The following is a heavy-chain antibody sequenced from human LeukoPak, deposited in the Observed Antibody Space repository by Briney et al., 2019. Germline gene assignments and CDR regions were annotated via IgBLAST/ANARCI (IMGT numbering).Heavy chain of an antibody. V-gene: IGHV1-3*01. CDR1: GYTFTSYA. CDR2: INAGNGNT. D-gene: IGHD4-11*01. CDR3: ARWTTTYLDY. Sequence: GPVKVSCKASGYTFTSYAMHWVRQAPGQRLEWMGWINAGNGNTKYSQKFQGRVTITRDTSASTAYMELSSLRSEDSAVYYCARWTTTYLDYWGQGTLVTVSS. J-gene: IGHJ4*02.